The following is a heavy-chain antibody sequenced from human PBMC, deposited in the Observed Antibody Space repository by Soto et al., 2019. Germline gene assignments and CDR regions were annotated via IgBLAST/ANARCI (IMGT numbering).Heavy chain of an antibody. V-gene: IGHV1-3*01. D-gene: IGHD2-21*02. J-gene: IGHJ4*02. CDR2: INAGNGNT. CDR3: ARSIVVVTALDY. CDR1: GYTFTSYA. Sequence: ASVKVSCKASGYTFTSYAMHWVRQAPGQRLEWMGWINAGNGNTKYSQKFQGRVTVTRDTSASTAYMELSSLRSEDTAVYYCARSIVVVTALDYWGQGTLVTVS.